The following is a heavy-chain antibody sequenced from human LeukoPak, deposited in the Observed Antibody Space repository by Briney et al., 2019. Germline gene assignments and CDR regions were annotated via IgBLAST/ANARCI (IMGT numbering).Heavy chain of an antibody. D-gene: IGHD2-2*01. CDR1: GGSIRSSYYY. J-gene: IGHJ5*02. CDR3: ARYCSSTSCRGGLDP. V-gene: IGHV4-39*07. CDR2: IYDSGST. Sequence: PSETLSLTCTVSGGSIRSSYYYWGWIRQPPGKGLEWIGSIYDSGSTYYNPSLKSRVTISVDRSKNQFSLKLSSVTAADTAVYYCARYCSSTSCRGGLDPWGQGTLVTVSS.